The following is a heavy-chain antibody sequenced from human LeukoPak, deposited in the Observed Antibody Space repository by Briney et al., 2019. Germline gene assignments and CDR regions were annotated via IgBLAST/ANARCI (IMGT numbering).Heavy chain of an antibody. J-gene: IGHJ5*02. Sequence: SETLSLTCTVSGGSISSSGYYWGWIRQPPGKGLEWIGSIYYSGSTYYNPSLKSRVTISVDTSKKQFSLKLSSVTAADTAVYYCARQIWPEGFWSGYYDWFDPWGQGTLVTVSS. CDR1: GGSISSSGYY. V-gene: IGHV4-39*01. CDR3: ARQIWPEGFWSGYYDWFDP. CDR2: IYYSGST. D-gene: IGHD3-3*01.